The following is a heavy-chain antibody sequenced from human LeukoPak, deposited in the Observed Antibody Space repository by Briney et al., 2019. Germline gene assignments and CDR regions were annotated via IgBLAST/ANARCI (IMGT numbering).Heavy chain of an antibody. V-gene: IGHV1-2*02. Sequence: ASVKLSCKASGYTFTDYYIYWVRRAPGQGLEWMGWINPNSGGTNYAQKFQGRVTMTRDTSISTAYMELSRLRSDDTAVYYCARDGTSVMVDFDYWGQGTLVTVSS. J-gene: IGHJ4*02. D-gene: IGHD5-18*01. CDR2: INPNSGGT. CDR1: GYTFTDYY. CDR3: ARDGTSVMVDFDY.